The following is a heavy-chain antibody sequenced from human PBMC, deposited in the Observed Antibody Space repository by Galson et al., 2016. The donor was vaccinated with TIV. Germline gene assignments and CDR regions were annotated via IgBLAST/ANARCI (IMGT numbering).Heavy chain of an antibody. CDR2: IDPTYGGT. J-gene: IGHJ4*02. CDR1: GNIFTRDY. V-gene: IGHV1-46*01. D-gene: IGHD1-26*01. Sequence: SVKVSCKASGNIFTRDYVHWVRRAPGQGLEWMGVIDPTYGGTTYAQKFQARLIMTRDTSTTTVYMDLSSLKSGDTAVYYCTRDLGRLRDYWGQGTLVTVSS. CDR3: TRDLGRLRDY.